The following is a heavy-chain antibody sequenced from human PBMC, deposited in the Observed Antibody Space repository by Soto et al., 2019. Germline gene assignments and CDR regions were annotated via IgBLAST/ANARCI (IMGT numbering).Heavy chain of an antibody. CDR3: AKTLYYYDSSGYQ. CDR1: GFTFSSYA. V-gene: IGHV3-23*01. CDR2: ISGSGGST. D-gene: IGHD3-22*01. Sequence: EVQLLESGGGLVQPGGSLRLSCAASGFTFSSYAMSWVRQAPGKGLEWVSAISGSGGSTYYADSVKGRFTISRDNAKNTLYLQMNSLRAEDAAVYYCAKTLYYYDSSGYQWGQGTLVTVSS. J-gene: IGHJ4*02.